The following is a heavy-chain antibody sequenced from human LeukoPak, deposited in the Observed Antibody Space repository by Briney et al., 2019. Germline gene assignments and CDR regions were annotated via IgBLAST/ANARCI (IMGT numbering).Heavy chain of an antibody. CDR1: GFSFSTSY. Sequence: GGSLRLSCAASGFSFSTSYMNWVRQAPGEGLEWVSFIYSGGSTYYADSVKGRFTISRDSYKNTVYLQMNSLRVDDTAVYYCARDPLGGLFDYWGQGTLVTVSS. D-gene: IGHD3-16*01. CDR2: IYSGGST. V-gene: IGHV3-66*01. J-gene: IGHJ4*02. CDR3: ARDPLGGLFDY.